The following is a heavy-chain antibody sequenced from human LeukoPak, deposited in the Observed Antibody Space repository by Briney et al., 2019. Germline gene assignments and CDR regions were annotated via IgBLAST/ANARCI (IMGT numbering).Heavy chain of an antibody. CDR1: GFTVSNNY. V-gene: IGHV3-53*01. CDR2: IYSGGST. J-gene: IGHJ4*02. D-gene: IGHD1-7*01. Sequence: PGGSLRLSCAASGFTVSNNYMSWVRQAPGKGLEWVSVIYSGGSTYFADSVKGRFTISRDNSKNTLYLQMNSLRAEDTAVYYCAKALTGTGGYFDYWGQGTLVTVSS. CDR3: AKALTGTGGYFDY.